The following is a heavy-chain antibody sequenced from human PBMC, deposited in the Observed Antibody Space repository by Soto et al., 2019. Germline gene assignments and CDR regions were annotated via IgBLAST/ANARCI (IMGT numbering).Heavy chain of an antibody. Sequence: PGGSLRLSRAASGFTFSSYAMSWVRQAPGKGLEWVSAISGSGGSTYYADSVKGRFTISRDNSKNTLYLQMNSLRAEDTAVYYCAKDRGYYDSSGPSDYFDYWGQGTLVTVSS. CDR1: GFTFSSYA. CDR3: AKDRGYYDSSGPSDYFDY. V-gene: IGHV3-23*01. D-gene: IGHD3-22*01. J-gene: IGHJ4*02. CDR2: ISGSGGST.